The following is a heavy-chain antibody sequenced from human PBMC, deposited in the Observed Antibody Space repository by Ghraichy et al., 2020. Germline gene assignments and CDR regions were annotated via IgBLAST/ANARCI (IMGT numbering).Heavy chain of an antibody. CDR1: GGSISRSSSF. V-gene: IGHV4-39*01. CDR2: IDYSGTT. Sequence: SETLSLTCTVSGGSISRSSSFCSWIRQPPGKGLEWIVSIDYSGTTYFNPSLKSRITISTDTSKTQFSLKLSSVTAADTALYCCASPGNLALARSFRYWGQGTMVTVSS. J-gene: IGHJ4*02. D-gene: IGHD6-19*01. CDR3: ASPGNLALARSFRY.